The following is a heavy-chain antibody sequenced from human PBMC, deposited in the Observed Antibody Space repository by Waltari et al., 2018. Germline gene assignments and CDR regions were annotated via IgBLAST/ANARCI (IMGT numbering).Heavy chain of an antibody. CDR1: GFTFSSYS. V-gene: IGHV3-48*01. D-gene: IGHD1-26*01. CDR2: ISSSSSTI. CDR3: AREKSIVGPKGPPYFDY. Sequence: EVQLVESGGGLVQPGGSLRLSCAASGFTFSSYSMNWVRQAPGKGLEWVSYISSSSSTIYYADAVKGRFTISRDNAKNSLYLQMNSLRAEDTAVYYCAREKSIVGPKGPPYFDYWGQGTLVTVSS. J-gene: IGHJ4*02.